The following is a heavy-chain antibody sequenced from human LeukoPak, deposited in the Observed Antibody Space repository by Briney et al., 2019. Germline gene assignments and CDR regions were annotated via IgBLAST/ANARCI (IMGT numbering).Heavy chain of an antibody. CDR2: ITYDGRTD. J-gene: IGHJ4*02. Sequence: PGRSLRLSCAASGFTFSDYGMHWVRQAPGKGLEWVAVITYDGRTDYYADSVKGRFTISRDNSKNTLYRQMNSLRAEETAAYYCAKEPGVYSSGWGYDFWGQGTLVTVS. CDR1: GFTFSDYG. D-gene: IGHD6-19*01. CDR3: AKEPGVYSSGWGYDF. V-gene: IGHV3-30*18.